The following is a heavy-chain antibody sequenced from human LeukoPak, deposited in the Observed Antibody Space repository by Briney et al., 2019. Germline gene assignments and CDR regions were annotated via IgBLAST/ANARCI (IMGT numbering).Heavy chain of an antibody. CDR1: GYSISSGYY. CDR2: IYHSGST. CDR3: ARVDGSCSGGSCPSGNWFDP. J-gene: IGHJ5*02. D-gene: IGHD2-15*01. V-gene: IGHV4-38-2*02. Sequence: PSETLSLTCNVSGYSISSGYYWGWIRQPPGKGLEWIGNIYHSGSTYYNPSLKSRVTISVDTSKNQFSLKLSSVTAADTAVYYCARVDGSCSGGSCPSGNWFDPWGQGTLVTVSS.